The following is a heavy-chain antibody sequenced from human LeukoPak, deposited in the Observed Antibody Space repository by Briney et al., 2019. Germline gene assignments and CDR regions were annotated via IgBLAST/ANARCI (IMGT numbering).Heavy chain of an antibody. CDR2: ISDSGANT. Sequence: GGSLRLSCAASAFPFGSYAMTWVRQAPGKGPQWVSAISDSGANTYYADSVKGRFTISRDNSKNTLYLQMNSLRADDTAVYYCASKTFCTSISCHFDYWGQGTRVTVSS. D-gene: IGHD2-2*01. CDR1: AFPFGSYA. CDR3: ASKTFCTSISCHFDY. V-gene: IGHV3-23*01. J-gene: IGHJ4*02.